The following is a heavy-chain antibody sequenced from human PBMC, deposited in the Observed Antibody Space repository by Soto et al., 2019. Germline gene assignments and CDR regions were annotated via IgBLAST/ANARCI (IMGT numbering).Heavy chain of an antibody. J-gene: IGHJ3*02. D-gene: IGHD3-3*01. Sequence: QLHLVQSGAVVKKPGASVTVSCSASGYPVTAYYMHWVRQAPGRGLEWMGGINPATGAAKYTQTFPGSVTLTRDTSTSTVFMELSGLTSEDTAGFYCARGGGVGVAGSAAFDMWGQGTLVTVSS. CDR2: INPATGAA. V-gene: IGHV1-2*02. CDR3: ARGGGVGVAGSAAFDM. CDR1: GYPVTAYY.